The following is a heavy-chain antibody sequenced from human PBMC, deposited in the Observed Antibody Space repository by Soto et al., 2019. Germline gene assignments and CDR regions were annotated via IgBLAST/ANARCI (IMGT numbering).Heavy chain of an antibody. CDR1: GGPISNYY. D-gene: IGHD3-22*01. CDR3: ARGRRYYYDNTGPFYFEH. Sequence: KTSETLSLTCTVSGGPISNYYWSWIRQPPGNELEWIAYIYYNGITNYNPSLKSRVTISVDTSKNQFSLTLTSVTAADTAVYYCARGRRYYYDNTGPFYFEHWGQGTLVTVSS. V-gene: IGHV4-59*01. CDR2: IYYNGIT. J-gene: IGHJ4*02.